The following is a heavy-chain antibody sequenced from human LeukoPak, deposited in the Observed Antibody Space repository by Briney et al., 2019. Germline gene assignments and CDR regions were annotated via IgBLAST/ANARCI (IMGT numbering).Heavy chain of an antibody. Sequence: PGGSLRLSCRTSGFTFNNYAMNWVRQPPGKGLEWVSGISGFNTYYADSVNGRFTISRDNSKNVLYLQMNRLRVEDTAVYYCVKDVCTSPRCLLYSDSWGREPWSPSPQ. J-gene: IGHJ4*02. CDR1: GFTFNNYA. V-gene: IGHV3-23*01. CDR3: VKDVCTSPRCLLYSDS. CDR2: ISGFNT. D-gene: IGHD2-2*01.